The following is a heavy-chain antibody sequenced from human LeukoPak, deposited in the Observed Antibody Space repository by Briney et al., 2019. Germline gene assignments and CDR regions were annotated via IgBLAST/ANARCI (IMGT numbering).Heavy chain of an antibody. CDR3: ARGSVLDY. Sequence: SEALSLTCAVYGGSFSGYYWSWIRQPPGKGLEWIGEINHSGSTNYNPSLKSRVTISVDTSKNQFSLKLSSVTAADTAVYYCARGSVLDYWGQGTLVTVSS. D-gene: IGHD3-10*02. V-gene: IGHV4-34*01. CDR2: INHSGST. CDR1: GGSFSGYY. J-gene: IGHJ4*02.